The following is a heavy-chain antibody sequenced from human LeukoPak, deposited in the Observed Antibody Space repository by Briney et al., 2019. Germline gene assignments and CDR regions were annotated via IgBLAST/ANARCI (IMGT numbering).Heavy chain of an antibody. Sequence: GGSLRLSCAASGFTFSSYAMSWVRQAPGKGLEWVSAISGSGGSTYYADSVKGRFTISRDNSKNTLYLQMNSLRAEDTAVYYCAKRLGEHCSSTSCSRDYWGQGTLVTVSS. CDR3: AKRLGEHCSSTSCSRDY. J-gene: IGHJ4*02. V-gene: IGHV3-23*01. D-gene: IGHD2-2*01. CDR2: ISGSGGST. CDR1: GFTFSSYA.